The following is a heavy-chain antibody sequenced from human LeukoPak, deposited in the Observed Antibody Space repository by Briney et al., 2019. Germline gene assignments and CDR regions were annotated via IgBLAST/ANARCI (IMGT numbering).Heavy chain of an antibody. J-gene: IGHJ3*02. CDR2: INTDGSST. D-gene: IGHD2-15*01. Sequence: TGGSLRLSCAASGFTFSSYWMHWVRQAPGKGLVWVSRINTDGSSTSYADSVKGRFTISRDNAKNTLYLQMNSLRAEDTAVYYCASPRAVYCSGGTCHDVFDIWGQGTMVTVSS. V-gene: IGHV3-74*01. CDR1: GFTFSSYW. CDR3: ASPRAVYCSGGTCHDVFDI.